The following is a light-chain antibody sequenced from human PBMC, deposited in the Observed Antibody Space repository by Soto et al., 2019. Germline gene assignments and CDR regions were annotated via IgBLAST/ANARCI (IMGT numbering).Light chain of an antibody. CDR1: QTIRTR. V-gene: IGKV1-5*01. CDR2: DAS. Sequence: DIQMTQSPSPLSASVGDRVTITCRASQTIRTRLAWYQQKQGKAPKLMNYDASTLDSGVPSRFSGSGSETDFTLTISGLQPDDFATYYCQQYTTFSRAFGQGTTVDI. J-gene: IGKJ1*01. CDR3: QQYTTFSRA.